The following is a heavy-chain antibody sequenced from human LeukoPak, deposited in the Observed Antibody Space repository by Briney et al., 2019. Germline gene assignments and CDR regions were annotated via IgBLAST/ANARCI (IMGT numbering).Heavy chain of an antibody. CDR3: ARGKAAKINDAFDI. D-gene: IGHD6-25*01. Sequence: GASVKVSCKASGYTFTGYYMHWVRQAPGQGLEWMGWINPNSGGTNYAQKFQGRVTMTRDTSISTAYMELSGLRSDDTAVYYCARGKAAKINDAFDIWGQGTMVTVSS. CDR2: INPNSGGT. J-gene: IGHJ3*02. CDR1: GYTFTGYY. V-gene: IGHV1-2*02.